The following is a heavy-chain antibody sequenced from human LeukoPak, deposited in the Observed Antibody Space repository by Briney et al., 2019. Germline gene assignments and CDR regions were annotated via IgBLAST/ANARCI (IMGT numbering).Heavy chain of an antibody. D-gene: IGHD3-10*01. CDR1: GGSISSHY. J-gene: IGHJ6*04. CDR3: ARNYYGSGSYRLDV. V-gene: IGHV4-59*11. CDR2: IYYSGST. Sequence: PSETLSLTCTVSGGSISSHYWSWIRQPPGKGLEWIGYIYYSGSTNYNPSLKSRVTISVDTSKNQFSLKLSSVTAADTAVYYCARNYYGSGSYRLDVWGKGTTVTVSS.